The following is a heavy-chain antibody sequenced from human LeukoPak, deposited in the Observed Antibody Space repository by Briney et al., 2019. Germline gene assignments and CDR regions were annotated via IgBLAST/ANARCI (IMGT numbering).Heavy chain of an antibody. V-gene: IGHV4-34*01. J-gene: IGHJ6*03. CDR1: GGSFSGYY. Sequence: SETLSLTCAVYGGSFSGYYWSWIRQPPGKGLEWIGEINHSGSTNYNPSLKSRVTISVDTSKYQFSLKLSSVTAADTAVYYCARLGYCSSTSCLYYYYYYMDVWGKGTTVTVSS. D-gene: IGHD2-2*01. CDR2: INHSGST. CDR3: ARLGYCSSTSCLYYYYYYMDV.